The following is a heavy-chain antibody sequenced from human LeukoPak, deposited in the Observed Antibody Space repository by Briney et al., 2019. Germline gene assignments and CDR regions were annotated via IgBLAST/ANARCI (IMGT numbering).Heavy chain of an antibody. J-gene: IGHJ4*02. D-gene: IGHD3-22*01. CDR1: GGTFSSYT. CDR2: ISPILGIA. V-gene: IGHV1-69*02. Sequence: SVKVSCKXSGGTFSSYTISRVRQAPGQGLEWMGRISPILGIANYAQKFQGRVTITADKSTSTAYMELSSLRSEDTAVYYCASDRQYYFDYWGQGTLVTVSS. CDR3: ASDRQYYFDY.